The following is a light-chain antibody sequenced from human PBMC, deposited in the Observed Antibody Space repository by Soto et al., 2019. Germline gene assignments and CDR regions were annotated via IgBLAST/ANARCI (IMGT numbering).Light chain of an antibody. CDR2: AAS. V-gene: IGKV1-39*01. Sequence: DIQMTQSPSSLSASVGDRVTITCRASQSISSYLNWYQQKPGKVPKLLIYAASSLQSGVPSRFSGSGSGTDFTLTISSLQPEDFATYYCQQSYSTPVTFGGGTKVEIK. CDR1: QSISSY. CDR3: QQSYSTPVT. J-gene: IGKJ4*01.